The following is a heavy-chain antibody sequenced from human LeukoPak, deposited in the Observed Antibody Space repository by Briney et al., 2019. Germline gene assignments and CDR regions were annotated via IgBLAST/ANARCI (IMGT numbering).Heavy chain of an antibody. CDR1: GFTFSSYG. J-gene: IGHJ4*02. V-gene: IGHV3-33*06. CDR3: AKDRGYCSGGSCYFGYFFDY. CDR2: IWYEGSNK. D-gene: IGHD2-15*01. Sequence: PGGSLRLSCAASGFTFSSYGMHWVRQAPGKRLAWVAVIWYEGSNKYYADSVKGRFTISRDNSKSTLYLQMNSLRAEDTAVYYGAKDRGYCSGGSCYFGYFFDYWGQGTLVSVSS.